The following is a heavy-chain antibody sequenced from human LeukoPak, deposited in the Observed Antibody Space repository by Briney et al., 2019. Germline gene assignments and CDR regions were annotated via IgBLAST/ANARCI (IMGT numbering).Heavy chain of an antibody. CDR1: GGTFSSYA. D-gene: IGHD6-19*01. CDR3: ARGVQGWNFDY. Sequence: ASVNVSCKASGGTFSSYAISWVRQAPGQGLEWMGGIIPIFGTANYAQKFQGRVTITADESTSTAYMELSSLRSEDTAVYYCARGVQGWNFDYWGQGTLVTVSS. J-gene: IGHJ4*02. CDR2: IIPIFGTA. V-gene: IGHV1-69*13.